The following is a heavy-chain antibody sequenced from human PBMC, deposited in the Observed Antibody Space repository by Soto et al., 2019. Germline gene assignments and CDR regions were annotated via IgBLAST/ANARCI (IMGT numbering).Heavy chain of an antibody. CDR3: ARERLENWNSTRTAHNWLDP. CDR1: GGSISSDY. Sequence: SETLSLTCTVSGGSISSDYWRCIGQPAGKGLEWIGRIYTSGSTNYNPSLKSRVTMSVDTSKNQFSLKLSSVTAADTAVYYCARERLENWNSTRTAHNWLDPWGQGTLVTVSS. J-gene: IGHJ5*02. D-gene: IGHD1-7*01. CDR2: IYTSGST. V-gene: IGHV4-4*07.